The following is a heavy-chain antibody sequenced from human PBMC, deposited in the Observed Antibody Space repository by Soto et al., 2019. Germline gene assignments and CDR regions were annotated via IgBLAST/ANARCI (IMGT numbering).Heavy chain of an antibody. J-gene: IGHJ6*02. V-gene: IGHV1-2*04. CDR3: ARGDSTDCSNGVCSFFYNHDMDV. D-gene: IGHD2-8*01. CDR1: GYSFTDYH. CDR2: INPKSGGT. Sequence: ASVKVSCKXSGYSFTDYHIHWVRQAPGQGLEWLGRINPKSGGTSTAQKFQGWVTMTTDTSISTASMELTRLASDDTAIYYCARGDSTDCSNGVCSFFYNHDMDVWGQGTTVTVS.